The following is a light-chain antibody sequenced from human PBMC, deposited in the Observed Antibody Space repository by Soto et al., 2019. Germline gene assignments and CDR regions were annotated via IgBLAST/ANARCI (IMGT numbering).Light chain of an antibody. Sequence: DVVLTQSPLSLPVNFGQPASISCRSSKSLAYSDGNTHLGWSHQRPGQSPRRLIYRVSSRDSGVPDRFSGRGAAADFILEISRVEAEDVGIYFCTRGTHWPRMFGQGTKVEV. J-gene: IGKJ1*01. CDR1: KSLAYSDGNTH. V-gene: IGKV2-30*01. CDR2: RVS. CDR3: TRGTHWPRM.